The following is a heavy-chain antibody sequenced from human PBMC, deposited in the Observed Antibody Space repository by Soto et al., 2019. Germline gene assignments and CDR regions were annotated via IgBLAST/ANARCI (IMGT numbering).Heavy chain of an antibody. CDR3: ARHKDYYDSSGYYNNWFDP. Sequence: SETLSLTCTVSGGSISSSSYYWGWIRQPPGQGLEWIGSIYYSGSTYYNPSLKSRVTISVDTSKNQFSLKLSSVTAADTAVYYCARHKDYYDSSGYYNNWFDPWGQGTLVTVSS. CDR1: GGSISSSSYY. V-gene: IGHV4-39*01. J-gene: IGHJ5*02. CDR2: IYYSGST. D-gene: IGHD3-22*01.